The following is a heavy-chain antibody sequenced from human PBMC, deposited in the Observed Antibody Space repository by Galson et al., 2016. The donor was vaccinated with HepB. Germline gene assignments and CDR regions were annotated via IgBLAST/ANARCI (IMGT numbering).Heavy chain of an antibody. V-gene: IGHV3-23*01. D-gene: IGHD3-10*01. CDR1: GFTFSSYV. CDR3: AKGTWGPYYRVGN. J-gene: IGHJ4*02. CDR2: VSGSGGTT. Sequence: SLRLSCAASGFTFSSYVMSWVRQAPGKGLEWVSAVSGSGGTTYYSDSVKGRFTISRDNSKNTLYLQMNSLRAEDTAVYYCAKGTWGPYYRVGNWGQGTLVTVSS.